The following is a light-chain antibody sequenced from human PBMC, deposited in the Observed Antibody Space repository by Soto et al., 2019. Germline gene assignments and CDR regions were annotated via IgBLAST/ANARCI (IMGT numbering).Light chain of an antibody. CDR3: QSYDSSLSASDV. Sequence: QSVLTQPPSVSGAPGQRVTISCTGSSSNIGAGYDVHWYQQLPGTAPKLLIYGNSNRPSGVPDRLSGSKSGTSASLAITGLQAEDEADYYCQSYDSSLSASDVFGTGTKLTVL. CDR2: GNS. CDR1: SSNIGAGYD. V-gene: IGLV1-40*01. J-gene: IGLJ1*01.